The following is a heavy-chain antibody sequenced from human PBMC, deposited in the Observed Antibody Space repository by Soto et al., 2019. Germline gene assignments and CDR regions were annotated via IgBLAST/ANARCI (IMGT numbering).Heavy chain of an antibody. CDR3: ASHLTAGQLGALYY. J-gene: IGHJ4*02. D-gene: IGHD6-13*01. CDR2: NIGSGANT. CDR1: SFTFTNYS. Sequence: LRLSCAASSFTFTNYSMSWVPHSPGKRREWTSPNIGSGANTYYAVFLKGRFTISRDNPKIPLYLQLNSLRPEDTTVCCCASHLTAGQLGALYYWGEGTLVIVSS. V-gene: IGHV3-23*01.